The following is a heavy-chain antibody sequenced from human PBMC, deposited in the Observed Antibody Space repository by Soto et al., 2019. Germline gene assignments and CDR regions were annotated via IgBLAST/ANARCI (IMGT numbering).Heavy chain of an antibody. J-gene: IGHJ6*02. CDR1: GYTFTSYA. D-gene: IGHD2-21*02. CDR3: AGESCGGDCYSAARYGMDV. Sequence: QVQLVQSGAEVKKPGASVKVSCKASGYTFTSYAMHWVRQAPGQRLEWMDWINAGNGNTKYSQTFQGRATITRDTSASTAYMELSSLRSEGTAVHYCAGESCGGDCYSAARYGMDVWGQGTTVTVSS. V-gene: IGHV1-3*01. CDR2: INAGNGNT.